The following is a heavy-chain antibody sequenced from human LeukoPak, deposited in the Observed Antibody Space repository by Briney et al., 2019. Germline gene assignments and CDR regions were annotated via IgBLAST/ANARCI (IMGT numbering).Heavy chain of an antibody. D-gene: IGHD3-3*01. CDR3: AKADFWSGYTSHY. V-gene: IGHV3-23*01. CDR1: GSTFSSYA. CDR2: ISGSGGST. Sequence: GGSLRLSCAASGSTFSSYAMSWVRQAPGRGLEWVSAISGSGGSTYYADSVKGRFTISRDNSKNTLYLQMNSLRAEDTAVYYCAKADFWSGYTSHYWGQGTLVTVSS. J-gene: IGHJ4*02.